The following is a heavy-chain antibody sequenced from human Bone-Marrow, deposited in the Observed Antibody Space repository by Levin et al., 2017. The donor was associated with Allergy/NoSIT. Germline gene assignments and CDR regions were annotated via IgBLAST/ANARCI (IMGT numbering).Heavy chain of an antibody. Sequence: GESLKISCKASGYIFTDYDINWVRQAAGQGLEWMGWVNGNSGNTDYAQKFQGRVSMARDTSISTAYMELRSLTSEDTAVYYCARGREWLRDNDNWGQGTLVTVSS. CDR1: GYIFTDYD. CDR2: VNGNSGNT. J-gene: IGHJ4*02. V-gene: IGHV1-8*01. D-gene: IGHD5-12*01. CDR3: ARGREWLRDNDN.